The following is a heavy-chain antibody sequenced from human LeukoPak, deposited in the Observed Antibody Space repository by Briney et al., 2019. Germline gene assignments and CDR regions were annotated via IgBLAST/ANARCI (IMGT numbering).Heavy chain of an antibody. CDR2: IYTSGST. V-gene: IGHV4-61*02. J-gene: IGHJ5*02. CDR1: GGSISNGSYY. D-gene: IGHD2-15*01. CDR3: ARVGDCSVDSNCYHFADWFDP. Sequence: SETLSLTCTASGGSISNGSYYWSWIRQPAGKGLEWIGRIYTSGSTNYNPSLTSRVTISVDPSKNQFSLKLSSVTATDTAVYYCARVGDCSVDSNCYHFADWFDPWGQGTLVTVSS.